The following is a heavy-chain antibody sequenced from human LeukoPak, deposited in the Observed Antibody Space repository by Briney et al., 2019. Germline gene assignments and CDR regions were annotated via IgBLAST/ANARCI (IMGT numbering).Heavy chain of an antibody. J-gene: IGHJ6*02. CDR3: AAHPDYGDYDGIPMPYYYYGMDV. Sequence: TSVKVSCKASGFTFTSSAMQWVRQARGQRLEWIGWIVVGSGKTNYAQKCQERVTITRDMSTRTAYMELSSLRSEDTAVYYCAAHPDYGDYDGIPMPYYYYGMDVWGQGTTVTVSS. D-gene: IGHD4-17*01. V-gene: IGHV1-58*02. CDR2: IVVGSGKT. CDR1: GFTFTSSA.